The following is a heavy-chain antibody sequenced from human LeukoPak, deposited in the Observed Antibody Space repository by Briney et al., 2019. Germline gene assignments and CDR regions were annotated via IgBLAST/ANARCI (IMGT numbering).Heavy chain of an antibody. V-gene: IGHV3-23*01. CDR3: AKEGGRDTATDDALDI. CDR1: GFTFSSYA. D-gene: IGHD5-18*01. J-gene: IGHJ3*02. CDR2: ISGSGGST. Sequence: GGSLRLSCAASGFTFSSYAMSWVRQAPGKGLEWVSAISGSGGSTYYADSVKGRFTISRDNSKNTLYLQMNSLRAEDTAVYYCAKEGGRDTATDDALDIWGQGTMVTVSS.